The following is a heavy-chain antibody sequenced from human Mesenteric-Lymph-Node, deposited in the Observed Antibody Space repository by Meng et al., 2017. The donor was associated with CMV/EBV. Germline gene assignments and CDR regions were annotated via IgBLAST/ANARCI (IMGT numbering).Heavy chain of an antibody. CDR3: ARREGGNYVFDS. J-gene: IGHJ4*02. V-gene: IGHV1-69*05. CDR1: GGTFSSYA. CDR2: IIPLIDIP. Sequence: SVKVSCKASGGTFSSYAIDWVRQAPGQGLEWMGGIIPLIDIPDYAQKFQGRVTFSTDESSTTAYMEVSSLRSADTAVYYCARREGGNYVFDSWGQGTLVTVSS. D-gene: IGHD1-26*01.